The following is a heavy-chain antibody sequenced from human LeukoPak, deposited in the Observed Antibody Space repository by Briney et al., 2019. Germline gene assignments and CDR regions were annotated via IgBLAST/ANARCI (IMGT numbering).Heavy chain of an antibody. D-gene: IGHD3/OR15-3a*01. CDR3: AKHWTDSSVGY. CDR1: GFSLSNYG. V-gene: IGHV3-30*02. J-gene: IGHJ4*02. Sequence: PGGSLRLSCAASGFSLSNYGMHWVRQAPGKGLEWVAFIRYDGNNNYYADSVKGRFTISRDNSKNTLYLQMNSLRAEDTAVYYCAKHWTDSSVGYWGQGTLVTVSS. CDR2: IRYDGNNN.